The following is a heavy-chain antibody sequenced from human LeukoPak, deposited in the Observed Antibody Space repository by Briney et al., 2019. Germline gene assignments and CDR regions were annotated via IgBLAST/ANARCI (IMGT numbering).Heavy chain of an antibody. V-gene: IGHV3-9*01. D-gene: IGHD3-22*01. CDR1: GFTFDDYA. CDR3: ARGERAYYDSSGYYIDY. J-gene: IGHJ4*02. CDR2: ISWNSGSI. Sequence: PGRSLRLSCAASGFTFDDYAMHWVRQAPGKGLEWVSGISWNSGSIGYADSVKGRFTISRDNAKNSLYLQMNSLRAEDTAVYYCARGERAYYDSSGYYIDYWGQGTLVTVSS.